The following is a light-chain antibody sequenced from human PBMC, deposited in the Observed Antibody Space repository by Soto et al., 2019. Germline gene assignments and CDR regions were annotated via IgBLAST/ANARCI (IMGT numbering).Light chain of an antibody. Sequence: QSALTQPASVSGSPGQSITISCTGTSSDVGGYNYVSWYQQHPGKAPKLMIYEVSNRPSGVSNRFSGSKSGNTASLTISGLQAEDEADYNRSSYTKQHFHWVFGGGTKLTVL. V-gene: IGLV2-14*01. CDR3: SSYTKQHFHWV. CDR2: EVS. CDR1: SSDVGGYNY. J-gene: IGLJ3*02.